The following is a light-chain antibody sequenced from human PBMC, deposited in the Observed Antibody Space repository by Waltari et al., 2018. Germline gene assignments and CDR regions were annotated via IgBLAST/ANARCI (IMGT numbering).Light chain of an antibody. CDR2: GNS. CDR3: QSYDSSLSGYV. V-gene: IGLV1-40*01. J-gene: IGLJ1*01. Sequence: QSVLTQPPSVSGAPGQRVTISCTGSSSNIGAGYEVPWYQQLPGTAPKRLIYGNSNRPSGVPDRFSGSKSGTSASLAITGLQAEDEADYYCQSYDSSLSGYVFGTGTKVTVL. CDR1: SSNIGAGYE.